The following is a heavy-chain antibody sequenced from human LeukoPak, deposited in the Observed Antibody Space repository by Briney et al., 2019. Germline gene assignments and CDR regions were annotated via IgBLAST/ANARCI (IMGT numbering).Heavy chain of an antibody. CDR2: IYHSGST. J-gene: IGHJ4*02. CDR1: GYSINSGYY. D-gene: IGHD1-26*01. Sequence: PSETLSLTCAVSGYSINSGYYWVWIRQPPGKGLEWIGSIYHSGSTYYNPSLKSRVTISVDTSKNQFSLRLSSVTAADTAVYYCARLVGARSQADYWGQGTLVTVSS. CDR3: ARLVGARSQADY. V-gene: IGHV4-38-2*01.